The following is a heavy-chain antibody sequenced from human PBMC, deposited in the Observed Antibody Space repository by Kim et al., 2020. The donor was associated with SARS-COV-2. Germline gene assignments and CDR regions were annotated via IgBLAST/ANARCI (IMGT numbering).Heavy chain of an antibody. V-gene: IGHV1-69*13. CDR2: IIPIFGTA. J-gene: IGHJ6*02. CDR1: GGTFSSYA. Sequence: SVKVSCKASGGTFSSYAISWVRQAPGQGLEWMGGIIPIFGTANYAQKFQGRVTITADESTSTAYMELSSLRSEDTAVYYCARVGEWFGESANAAKNYYYYGMDVWGQGTTVTVSS. CDR3: ARVGEWFGESANAAKNYYYYGMDV. D-gene: IGHD3-10*01.